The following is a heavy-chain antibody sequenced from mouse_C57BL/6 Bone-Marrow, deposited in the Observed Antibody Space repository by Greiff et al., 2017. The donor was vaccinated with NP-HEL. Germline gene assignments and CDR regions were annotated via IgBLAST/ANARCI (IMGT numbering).Heavy chain of an antibody. CDR2: INPSSGYT. CDR1: GYTFTSYT. V-gene: IGHV1-4*01. D-gene: IGHD5-1*01. CDR3: ARGYLRFAY. J-gene: IGHJ3*01. Sequence: VQLKESGAELARPGASVKMSCKASGYTFTSYTMHWVKQRPGQGLEWIGYINPSSGYTKYNQKFKDKATLTADKSSSTAYMQLSSLTSEDSAVYYCARGYLRFAYWGQGTLVTVSA.